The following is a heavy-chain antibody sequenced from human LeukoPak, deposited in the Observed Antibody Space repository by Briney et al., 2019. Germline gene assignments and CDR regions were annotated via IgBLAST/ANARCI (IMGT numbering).Heavy chain of an antibody. J-gene: IGHJ6*03. CDR2: ISAYNGNT. Sequence: ASVKVSCKASGYTFTSYGISWVRQAPGRGLEWMGWISAYNGNTNYAQKLQGRVTMTTDTSTSTAYMELRSLRSDDTAVYYCARNSNYYYYYYMDVWGKGTTVTISS. V-gene: IGHV1-18*01. CDR3: ARNSNYYYYYYMDV. D-gene: IGHD4-11*01. CDR1: GYTFTSYG.